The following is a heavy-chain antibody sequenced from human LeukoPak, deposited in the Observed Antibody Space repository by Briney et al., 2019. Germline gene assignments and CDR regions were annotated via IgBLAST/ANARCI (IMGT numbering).Heavy chain of an antibody. V-gene: IGHV4-34*01. Sequence: SETLSLTCAVYGGSFSGYYWSWIRQPPGKGLEWIGEINHSGSTNYNPSLKSRVTISVDTSKNQFSLKLSSVTAADTAVYYCARVGYSYGSDYWGQGTLVTVSS. CDR3: ARVGYSYGSDY. J-gene: IGHJ4*02. CDR1: GGSFSGYY. D-gene: IGHD5-18*01. CDR2: INHSGST.